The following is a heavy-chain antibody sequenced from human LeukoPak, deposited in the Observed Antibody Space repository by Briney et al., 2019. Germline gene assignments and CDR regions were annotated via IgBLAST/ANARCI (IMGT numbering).Heavy chain of an antibody. Sequence: PSETLSLTCTVSGGSISSGDYYWSWLRQPPGKGLEWIGYIYYSGSTYYNPSLKSRVTISVDTSKNQFSLKLSSVTAADTAVYYCARVDIVVVPAARYYFDYWGQGTLVTVSS. CDR1: GGSISSGDYY. CDR2: IYYSGST. CDR3: ARVDIVVVPAARYYFDY. D-gene: IGHD2-2*01. J-gene: IGHJ4*02. V-gene: IGHV4-30-4*01.